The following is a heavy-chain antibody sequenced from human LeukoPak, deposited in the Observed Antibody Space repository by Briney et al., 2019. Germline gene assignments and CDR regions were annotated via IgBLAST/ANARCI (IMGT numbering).Heavy chain of an antibody. J-gene: IGHJ2*01. CDR1: GFTFSGYP. CDR2: ISYDGSNK. V-gene: IGHV3-30-3*01. Sequence: PGKSLRLSCAASGFTFSGYPIHWVRQAPGKGLEWVAVISYDGSNKYYADSVKGRFTISRDNSKNTLYLQMNSLRAEDTAVYYCARTRGDYYDSSGYYRRYWYFDLWGRGTLVTASS. D-gene: IGHD3-22*01. CDR3: ARTRGDYYDSSGYYRRYWYFDL.